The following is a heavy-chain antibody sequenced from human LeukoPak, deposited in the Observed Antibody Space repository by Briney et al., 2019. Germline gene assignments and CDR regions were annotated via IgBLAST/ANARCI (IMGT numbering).Heavy chain of an antibody. V-gene: IGHV3-15*07. CDR2: IASKTDGGAT. Sequence: PGVSLRLSCSASGLTVTNAWMNGVRQAPGEGLDWVGRIASKTDGGATDYAAPVKGRFTISRDDSKNTLNLQMNSLKTEDTAVYYCTTGIRGDWGQGTLVTVFS. CDR3: TTGIRGD. J-gene: IGHJ4*02. CDR1: GLTVTNAW. D-gene: IGHD3-10*01.